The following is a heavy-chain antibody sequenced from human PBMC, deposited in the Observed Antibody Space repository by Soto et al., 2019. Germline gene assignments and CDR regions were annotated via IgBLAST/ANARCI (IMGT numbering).Heavy chain of an antibody. V-gene: IGHV3-30-3*01. J-gene: IGHJ4*02. D-gene: IGHD2-2*01. CDR3: ARGPSSLTRFDY. CDR2: ISYDGSNK. CDR1: GFTFSSYA. Sequence: PGGSRRLSGAASGFTFSSYAMHWVRQAPGKGLEWVAVISYDGSNKYYADSVKGRFTISRDNSKNTLYLQMNSQRAEDTAVYYCARGPSSLTRFDYWGQGTQVTVSS.